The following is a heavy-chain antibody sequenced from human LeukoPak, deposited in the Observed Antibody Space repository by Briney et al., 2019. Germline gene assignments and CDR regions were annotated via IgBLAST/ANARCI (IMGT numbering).Heavy chain of an antibody. J-gene: IGHJ5*02. Sequence: SQTLSLTCVISGDSVSGNNVAWNWIRQSPSRGLEWLGRTYYNSRWCNDYAVSVRSRITIAPDTSKNQFSLHLNSVTPEDTAVYCCARRLTQYDCFDPWGQGILVTVSS. V-gene: IGHV6-1*01. CDR2: TYYNSRWCN. CDR1: GDSVSGNNVA. CDR3: ARRLTQYDCFDP. D-gene: IGHD2-2*01.